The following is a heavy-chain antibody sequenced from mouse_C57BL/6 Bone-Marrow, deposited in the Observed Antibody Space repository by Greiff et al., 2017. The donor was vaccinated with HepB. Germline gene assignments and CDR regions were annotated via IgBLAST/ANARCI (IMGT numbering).Heavy chain of an antibody. CDR2: IYPRDGST. J-gene: IGHJ4*01. CDR3: ARRGVFPVYYDVPLYYYAMDY. D-gene: IGHD2-4*01. V-gene: IGHV1-78*01. CDR1: GYTFTDHT. Sequence: QVQLQQSDAELVKPGASVKISCKVSGYTFTDHTIHWTKQRPEQGLEWIGYIYPRDGSTKYNEKFKGKATLTADKSSSTAYMQLNSLTSEDSAVYFCARRGVFPVYYDVPLYYYAMDYWGRGTSVTVSA.